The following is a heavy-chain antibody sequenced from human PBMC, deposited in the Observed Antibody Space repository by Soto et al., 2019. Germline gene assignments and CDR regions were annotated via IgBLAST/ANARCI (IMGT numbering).Heavy chain of an antibody. V-gene: IGHV3-48*03. D-gene: IGHD2-2*01. CDR2: IHPGGQTI. CDR1: GFTFSSSE. Sequence: GGSLRLSCAASGFTFSSSEMYWVRQAPGKGLEWVSYIHPGGQTIFYADSVKGRFTISRDNAKNSVYLQMNNLRAEDTAVYYCARRGSSWGQGTMVTVSS. J-gene: IGHJ3*01. CDR3: ARRGSS.